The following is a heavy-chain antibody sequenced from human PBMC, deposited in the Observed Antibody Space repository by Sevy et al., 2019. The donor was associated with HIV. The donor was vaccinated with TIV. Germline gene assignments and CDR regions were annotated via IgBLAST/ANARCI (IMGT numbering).Heavy chain of an antibody. CDR1: EFTVSSSY. Sequence: GGSLRLSCAASEFTVSSSYMSWVRQAPGKGLEWVSILYSGGSTYYAASVKGRFAVSRDNSKYTLFLQMNSLRAEDTGVYYCARAGTGSYRAYFDYWGQGTLVTVSS. D-gene: IGHD1-26*01. V-gene: IGHV3-53*01. J-gene: IGHJ4*02. CDR2: LYSGGST. CDR3: ARAGTGSYRAYFDY.